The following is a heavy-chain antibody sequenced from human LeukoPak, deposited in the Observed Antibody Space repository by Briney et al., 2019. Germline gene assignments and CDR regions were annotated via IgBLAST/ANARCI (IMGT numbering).Heavy chain of an antibody. J-gene: IGHJ4*02. CDR1: GFTFSTYA. D-gene: IGHD3-16*01. CDR3: ANRGRMAVGSYYFDY. V-gene: IGHV3-23*01. Sequence: PGGSLRLSCAASGFTFSTYAMSWVRQAPGKGLEWVSTLSSNGGTSYYADSVKGRFTISRDNAKNTLYLQMNSLRAEDTAIYYCANRGRMAVGSYYFDYWGQGTRVTVSS. CDR2: LSSNGGTS.